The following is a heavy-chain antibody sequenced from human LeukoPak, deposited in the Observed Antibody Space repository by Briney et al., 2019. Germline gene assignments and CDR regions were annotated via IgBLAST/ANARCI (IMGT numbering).Heavy chain of an antibody. D-gene: IGHD3-22*01. CDR1: GFTFSSYS. V-gene: IGHV4-59*08. CDR3: ASYDSSGASGY. J-gene: IGHJ4*02. CDR2: IYYSGST. Sequence: GSLRLSCAASGFTFSSYSMNWIRQPPGKGLEWIGYIYYSGSTNYNPSLKSRVTISVDTSKNQFSLKLSSVTAADTAVYYCASYDSSGASGYWGQGTLVTVSS.